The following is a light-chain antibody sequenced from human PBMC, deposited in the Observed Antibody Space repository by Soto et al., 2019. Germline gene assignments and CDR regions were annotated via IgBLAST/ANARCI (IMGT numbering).Light chain of an antibody. Sequence: IQMTQSPSTLSASVGDRVAITCRASQSIGIWLAWYQQKPGKAPRFLIYKASSLESEVPSRFSGSGYGTEFTLTSSRLHPDDFATYYCQQYNDYSWTFGQGTNVQIK. V-gene: IGKV1-5*03. CDR3: QQYNDYSWT. CDR2: KAS. J-gene: IGKJ1*01. CDR1: QSIGIW.